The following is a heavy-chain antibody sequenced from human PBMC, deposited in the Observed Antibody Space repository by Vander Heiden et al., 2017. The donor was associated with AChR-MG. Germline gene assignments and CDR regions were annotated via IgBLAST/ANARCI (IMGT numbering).Heavy chain of an antibody. D-gene: IGHD3-3*01. J-gene: IGHJ4*02. Sequence: EVQLVESGGGLVQPGRSLRLSCAASGFTFDDYAMHWVRQAPGKGLEWVSGISWNSGSIGYADSVKGRFTISRDNAKNSLYPQMNSLRAEDTALYYCAKEKYYDFWSGYPNTHFDYWGQGTLVTVSS. CDR2: ISWNSGSI. CDR3: AKEKYYDFWSGYPNTHFDY. CDR1: GFTFDDYA. V-gene: IGHV3-9*01.